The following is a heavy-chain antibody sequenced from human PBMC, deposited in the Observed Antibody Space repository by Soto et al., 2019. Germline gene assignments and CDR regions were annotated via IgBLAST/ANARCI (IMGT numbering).Heavy chain of an antibody. CDR3: ARLPWYDSSGPSGVDY. CDR1: GYSFTSYW. J-gene: IGHJ4*02. D-gene: IGHD3-22*01. Sequence: VESLKISCKGSGYSFTSYWISCLLQMPVEVLEWMGRIDPSDSYTNYSPSFQGHVTISADKSISTAYLQWSSLKASDTAMYYCARLPWYDSSGPSGVDYWGQGTLVTVSS. V-gene: IGHV5-10-1*01. CDR2: IDPSDSYT.